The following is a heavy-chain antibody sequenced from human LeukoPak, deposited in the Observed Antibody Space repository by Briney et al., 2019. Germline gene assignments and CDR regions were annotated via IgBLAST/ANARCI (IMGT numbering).Heavy chain of an antibody. CDR2: IIPIFGTA. J-gene: IGHJ4*02. CDR3: ARLGRDGYKAGVY. CDR1: GGTFSSYA. D-gene: IGHD5-24*01. V-gene: IGHV1-69*13. Sequence: SVKVSCKASGGTFSSYAISWVRQAPGQGLEWMGGIIPIFGTANYAQKFQGRVTITADESTSTAYMELSSLGSEDTAVYYCARLGRDGYKAGVYWGQGTLVTVSS.